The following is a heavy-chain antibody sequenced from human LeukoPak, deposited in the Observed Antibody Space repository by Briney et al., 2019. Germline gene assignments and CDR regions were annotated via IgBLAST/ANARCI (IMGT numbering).Heavy chain of an antibody. J-gene: IGHJ5*02. CDR2: INPKNGGT. CDR3: ARGYYDSGPFDP. V-gene: IGHV1-2*02. CDR1: GYTFTAYY. D-gene: IGHD3-10*01. Sequence: ASVKVSCKASGYTFTAYYIHWVRQAPGQGLEWMGWINPKNGGTNYAQKFQGRVTLTRDTSISTAYMELSRLRSGDTAVYYCARGYYDSGPFDPWGQGTLVTVSS.